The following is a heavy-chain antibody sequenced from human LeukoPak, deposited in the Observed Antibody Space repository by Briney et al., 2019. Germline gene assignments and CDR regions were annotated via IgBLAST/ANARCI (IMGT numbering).Heavy chain of an antibody. CDR1: GFTFSNAW. D-gene: IGHD3-10*01. Sequence: GGSLRLSCAAPGFTFSNAWMSWVRQAPGKGLGWVSSVSIISSYIYYADSVKGRFTISRDNAKNSLYLQMDSLRAEDTALYYCARDWGVRGFRYFDLWGRGTLVTVSS. V-gene: IGHV3-21*01. CDR2: VSIISSYI. CDR3: ARDWGVRGFRYFDL. J-gene: IGHJ2*01.